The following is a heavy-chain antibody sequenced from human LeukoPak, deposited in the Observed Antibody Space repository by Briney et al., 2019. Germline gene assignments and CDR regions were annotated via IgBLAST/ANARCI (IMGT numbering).Heavy chain of an antibody. CDR3: ARRTYFYDSSGYYFDY. J-gene: IGHJ4*02. Sequence: SETLSLTCTVSGGSISSYYWSWIRQPPGKGLECIGHIYYSGSTNYNSSLKSRVTISVDTSKNQFSLKLSSVTAADTAVYYCARRTYFYDSSGYYFDYWGQGTLVTVSS. D-gene: IGHD3-22*01. CDR2: IYYSGST. CDR1: GGSISSYY. V-gene: IGHV4-59*01.